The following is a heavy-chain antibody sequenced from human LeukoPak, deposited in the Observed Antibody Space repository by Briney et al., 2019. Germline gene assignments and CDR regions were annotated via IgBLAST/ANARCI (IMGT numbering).Heavy chain of an antibody. J-gene: IGHJ1*01. CDR3: ARGTSHFQH. Sequence: SETLSLICAVSGGSISSGGYSWSWIRQPPGKGLEWIGYIYHSGSTYYNPSLKSRVTISVDRSKNQFSLKLSSVTAADTAVYYCARGTSHFQHWGQGTLVTVSS. CDR2: IYHSGST. CDR1: GGSISSGGYS. V-gene: IGHV4-30-2*01. D-gene: IGHD2-8*01.